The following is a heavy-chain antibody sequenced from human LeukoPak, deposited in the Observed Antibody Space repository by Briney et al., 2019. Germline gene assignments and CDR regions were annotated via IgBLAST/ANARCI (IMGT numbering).Heavy chain of an antibody. CDR2: INPNSGGT. V-gene: IGHV1-2*06. CDR1: GYTFTGYY. Sequence: VASVKVSCKASGYTFTGYYVHWVRQAPGQGLEWMGRINPNSGGTNYAQKFQGRVTMTRDTSISTAYMELSRLRSDDTAVYYCAAPGVGATERAYYYYGMDVWGQGTTVTVSS. J-gene: IGHJ6*02. D-gene: IGHD1-26*01. CDR3: AAPGVGATERAYYYYGMDV.